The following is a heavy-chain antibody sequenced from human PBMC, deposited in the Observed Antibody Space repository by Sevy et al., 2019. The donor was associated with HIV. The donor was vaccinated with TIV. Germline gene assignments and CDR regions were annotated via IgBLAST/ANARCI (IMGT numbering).Heavy chain of an antibody. CDR1: GFTFSSYA. CDR3: AREQGWELPYYGMDV. CDR2: ISYDGSNK. J-gene: IGHJ6*02. D-gene: IGHD1-26*01. V-gene: IGHV3-30-3*01. Sequence: SLRLSCAASGFTFSSYAMHWVRQAPGKGLEWVAVISYDGSNKYYADSVKGRFTISRDNSKNTLYLQMNSLRAEDTAVYYCAREQGWELPYYGMDVWGQGTTVTVSS.